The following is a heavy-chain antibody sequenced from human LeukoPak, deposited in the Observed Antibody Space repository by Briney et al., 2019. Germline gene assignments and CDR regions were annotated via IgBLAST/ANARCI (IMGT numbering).Heavy chain of an antibody. CDR1: GFTLNNHA. J-gene: IGHJ2*01. D-gene: IGHD3-22*01. Sequence: PGGSLRLSCAASGFTLNNHAMHWVRQAPGKGLEWVSSVSWNSASIGYADSVKGRFTISRDNAKNSLHLQMTGLRPEDTAFYYCARDVYDSSGSYFWYFDLWGRGTLVTVSS. CDR3: ARDVYDSSGSYFWYFDL. CDR2: VSWNSASI. V-gene: IGHV3-9*01.